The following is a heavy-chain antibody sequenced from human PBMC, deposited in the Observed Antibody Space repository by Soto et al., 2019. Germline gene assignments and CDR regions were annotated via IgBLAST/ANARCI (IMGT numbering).Heavy chain of an antibody. CDR1: GDSVTSGIYY. Sequence: SETLSLTCIVSGDSVTSGIYYWTLLRQPPGKGLEWIGYISYTGRTKYNPSLQSRVTISVETSKNDFSLNLSSVTAADTAVYFCAREWGLLPYYVMNVWGHGTAVTVS. J-gene: IGHJ6*02. CDR3: AREWGLLPYYVMNV. CDR2: ISYTGRT. V-gene: IGHV4-61*03. D-gene: IGHD7-27*01.